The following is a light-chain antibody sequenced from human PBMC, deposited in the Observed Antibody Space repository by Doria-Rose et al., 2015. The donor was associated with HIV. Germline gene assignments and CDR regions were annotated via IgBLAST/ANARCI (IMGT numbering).Light chain of an antibody. CDR1: QSLLYTSKNY. J-gene: IGKJ3*01. CDR3: QQYYDTPS. Sequence: DIRLTQSPESLGMSLGERATLHCKSNQSLLYTSKNYLAWYQQMPGQPPKLLIYWASTRQSGVPARFSGSGSGADFTLTISSLEAEDVAVYYCQQYYDTPSFGPGTTVDIK. V-gene: IGKV4-1*01. CDR2: WAS.